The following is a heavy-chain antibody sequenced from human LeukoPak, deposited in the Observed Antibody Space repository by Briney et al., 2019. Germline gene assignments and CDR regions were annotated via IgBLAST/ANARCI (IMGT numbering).Heavy chain of an antibody. V-gene: IGHV1-8*01. Sequence: ASVKVSCKASGYTFTGYDINWVRQATGQGLEWMGWMNPNSGNTGYAQKFQGRVTMSRNTSISTAYMEVSSLTSEDTAVYYCARRFRRSGTPMYYWGQGTLVTVSS. CDR3: ARRFRRSGTPMYY. J-gene: IGHJ4*02. CDR2: MNPNSGNT. CDR1: GYTFTGYD. D-gene: IGHD3-10*02.